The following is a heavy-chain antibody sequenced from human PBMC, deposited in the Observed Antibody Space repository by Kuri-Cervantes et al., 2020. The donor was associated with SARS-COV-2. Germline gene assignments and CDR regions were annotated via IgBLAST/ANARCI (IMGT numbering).Heavy chain of an antibody. CDR1: GFTFSSYW. CDR3: ARAELRLIDY. V-gene: IGHV3-7*01. D-gene: IGHD1-26*01. J-gene: IGHJ4*02. Sequence: GESLKISCAASGFTFSSYWMSWVRQAPGKGLEWVANIKQDGSEKYYVDSVKGRFTISRDNSKNTLYLQMNSLRAEDTAVYYCARAELRLIDYWGQGTLVTVSS. CDR2: IKQDGSEK.